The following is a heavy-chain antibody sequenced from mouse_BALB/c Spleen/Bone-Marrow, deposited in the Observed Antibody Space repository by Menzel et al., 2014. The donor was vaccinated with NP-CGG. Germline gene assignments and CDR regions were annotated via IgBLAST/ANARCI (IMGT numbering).Heavy chain of an antibody. CDR2: ISSGGSYT. Sequence: EVKLMESGGGLVKPGGSLKLSCAASGFTFSSYTMSWVRQTPEKRLEWVATISSGGSYTYSPDSVKGRFTISRDNAKNTLYLQMSSLKTEDTAMYYCTRDGKGNYDYAMDYWGQGTSVTVSS. D-gene: IGHD2-1*01. CDR1: GFTFSSYT. J-gene: IGHJ4*01. V-gene: IGHV5-6-4*01. CDR3: TRDGKGNYDYAMDY.